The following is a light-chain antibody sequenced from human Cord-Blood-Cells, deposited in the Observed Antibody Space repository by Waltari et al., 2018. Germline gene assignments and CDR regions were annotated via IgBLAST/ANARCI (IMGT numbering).Light chain of an antibody. CDR2: QDS. CDR1: TWGDKD. CDR3: QAWDSSTSV. J-gene: IGLJ2*01. V-gene: IGLV3-1*01. Sequence: YALTQQPSASVSTRQTASITCWGDTWGDKDACWSPQEQGQSPVSVIYQDSKRPSGIPVRFSYSTSGNTATLTICGTQAMDEADYYCQAWDSSTSVFGGGTKLTVL.